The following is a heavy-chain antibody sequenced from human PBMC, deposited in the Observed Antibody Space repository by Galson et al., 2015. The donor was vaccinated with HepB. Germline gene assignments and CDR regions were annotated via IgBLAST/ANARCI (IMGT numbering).Heavy chain of an antibody. D-gene: IGHD1-14*01. CDR2: IYPGDSDT. V-gene: IGHV5-51*03. CDR1: GYSFTSYW. J-gene: IGHJ4*02. CDR3: AINKPSSLIFDH. Sequence: QSGAEVKKPGEYLKISCKGSGYSFTSYWIGWVRQMPGKGLEWMGMIYPGDSDTRYSPSFQGQVTFSADKSLSTAYLQWSSLKASDTAMYYCAINKPSSLIFDHWGQGTLVTVSS.